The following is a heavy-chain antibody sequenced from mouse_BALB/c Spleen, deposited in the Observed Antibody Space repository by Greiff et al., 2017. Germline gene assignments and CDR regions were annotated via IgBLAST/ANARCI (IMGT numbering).Heavy chain of an antibody. CDR3: ARGHYGSRPGYYYAMDY. D-gene: IGHD1-1*01. CDR2: ISSGGST. CDR1: GFTFSGSA. Sequence: EVQLVESGAGLVKPGGSLKLSCTASGFTFSGSAMSWVRQTPEKRLEWVASISSGGSTYYPDSVKARFTIFRDNARNILYLQMSSLRSEDTAMYYGARGHYGSRPGYYYAMDYWGQGTSVTVSS. J-gene: IGHJ4*01. V-gene: IGHV5-6-5*01.